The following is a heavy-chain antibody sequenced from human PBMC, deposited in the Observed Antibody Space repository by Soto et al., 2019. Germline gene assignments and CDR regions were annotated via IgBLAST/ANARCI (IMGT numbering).Heavy chain of an antibody. Sequence: SETLSLTCTVSGGSISSYYWSWIRQPPGKGLEWIGYIYYSGSTNYNPSLKSRVTISVDTSKNQFSLKLSSVTAADTAVYYCARGRYDILTGYHRYYYYGMDVWGQGTTVTVSS. CDR1: GGSISSYY. D-gene: IGHD3-9*01. V-gene: IGHV4-59*01. CDR3: ARGRYDILTGYHRYYYYGMDV. J-gene: IGHJ6*02. CDR2: IYYSGST.